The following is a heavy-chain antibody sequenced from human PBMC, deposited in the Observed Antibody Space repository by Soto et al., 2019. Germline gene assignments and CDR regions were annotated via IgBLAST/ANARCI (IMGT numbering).Heavy chain of an antibody. D-gene: IGHD2-2*01. V-gene: IGHV2-5*02. CDR3: THSRLCIISDGYAGMEV. CDR1: GFSLSSSGVG. Sequence: QITLKESGPTLVKPTQTLTLTCTFSGFSLSSSGVGVGWIRQPPGTALEWLALIYWADDTQYSPSMKSRLTINKDTSQNQVVLLMSNIDPVDTDTYYCTHSRLCIISDGYAGMEVWGQGTTVTVSS. CDR2: IYWADDT. J-gene: IGHJ6*02.